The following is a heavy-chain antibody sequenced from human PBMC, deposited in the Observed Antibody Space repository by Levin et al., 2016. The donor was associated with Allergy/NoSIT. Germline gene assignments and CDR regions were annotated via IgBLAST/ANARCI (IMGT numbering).Heavy chain of an antibody. V-gene: IGHV3-23*01. J-gene: IGHJ4*02. CDR3: AKPRDSDYTYLLAY. CDR1: GFTFSNYG. CDR2: ITASGTTT. Sequence: GESLKISCAASGFTFSNYGMTWVRQAPGKGLEWVSAITASGTTTSYADSVRGRFTISRDNSKNTLYLQMNSLRAEDTAVYYCAKPRDSDYTYLLAYWGQGTLVTVSS. D-gene: IGHD5-12*01.